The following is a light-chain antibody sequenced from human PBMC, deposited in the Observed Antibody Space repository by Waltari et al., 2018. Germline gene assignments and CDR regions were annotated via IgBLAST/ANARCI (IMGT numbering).Light chain of an antibody. CDR1: RRDVGAYNY. Sequence: QSALTQPASVSGSPGQSITIACTGTRRDVGAYNYVSWFQHPPGKAPQLLLYDVSQRPSGVSYRFSGSKSGNTASLTISGLQAEDEADYYCCSYTTAATFAFGGGTKLTVL. V-gene: IGLV2-14*03. CDR2: DVS. J-gene: IGLJ3*02. CDR3: CSYTTAATFA.